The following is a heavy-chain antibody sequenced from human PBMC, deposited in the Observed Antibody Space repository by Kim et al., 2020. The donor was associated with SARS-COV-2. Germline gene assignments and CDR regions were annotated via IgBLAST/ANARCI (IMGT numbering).Heavy chain of an antibody. CDR3: ARIYCTNGVCHSGFDY. J-gene: IGHJ4*02. D-gene: IGHD2-8*01. Sequence: KFQGRVTMTRNTSISTAYMELSSLRSEDTAVYYCARIYCTNGVCHSGFDYWGQGTLVTVSS. V-gene: IGHV1-8*01.